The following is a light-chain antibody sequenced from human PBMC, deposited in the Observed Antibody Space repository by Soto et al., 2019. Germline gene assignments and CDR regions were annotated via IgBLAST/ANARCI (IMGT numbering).Light chain of an antibody. J-gene: IGLJ1*01. CDR3: STDVGTNSYV. V-gene: IGLV2-8*01. CDR1: SSAVGGYNY. CDR2: EVY. Sequence: QSVLTQPLSATGSPVQSVPISCTGTSSAVGGYNYVSWYQHHPGNAPKLIIYEVYWRPSGVPARFSGITFGTTAGLAVCGLQSEDEAEYYGSTDVGTNSYVFGTGTNVTGL.